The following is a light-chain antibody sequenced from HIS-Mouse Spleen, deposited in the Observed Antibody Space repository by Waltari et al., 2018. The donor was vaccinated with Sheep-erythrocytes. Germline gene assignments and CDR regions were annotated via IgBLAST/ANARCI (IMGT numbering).Light chain of an antibody. CDR3: QQSYSTPQFT. CDR1: QRIRSY. J-gene: IGKJ3*01. Sequence: DIQMTQSPSSLSASVGDRVTITCRASQRIRSYLNWYQQKPGKAPKLLIYAASSLQSGVPSRFSGSGSGTDFTLTISSLQPEDFATYYCQQSYSTPQFTFGPGTKVDIK. CDR2: AAS. V-gene: IGKV1-39*01.